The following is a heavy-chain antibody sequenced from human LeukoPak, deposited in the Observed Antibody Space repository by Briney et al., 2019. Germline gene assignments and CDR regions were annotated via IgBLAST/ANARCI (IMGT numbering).Heavy chain of an antibody. Sequence: GGSLRLSCAASGFTFSDYYMSWIRQAPGKGLEWVSYISSSGSTIYYADSVKGRFTISRDNAKNSLYLQMNSLRAEDTAVYYCARESDSSGYYPYHFDYWGQGTLVTVSS. J-gene: IGHJ4*02. CDR3: ARESDSSGYYPYHFDY. CDR1: GFTFSDYY. V-gene: IGHV3-11*01. CDR2: ISSSGSTI. D-gene: IGHD3-22*01.